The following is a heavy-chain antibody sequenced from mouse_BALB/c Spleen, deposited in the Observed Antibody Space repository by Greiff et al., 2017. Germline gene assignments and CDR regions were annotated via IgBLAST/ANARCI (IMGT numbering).Heavy chain of an antibody. D-gene: IGHD2-4*01. J-gene: IGHJ3*01. CDR2: INPYNDGT. CDR3: AREMIRTWFAY. CDR1: GYTFTSYV. Sequence: EVQVVESGPELVKPGASVKMSCKASGYTFTSYVMHWVKQKPGQGLEWIGYINPYNDGTKYNEKFKGKATLTSDKSSSTAYMELSSLTSEDSAVYYCAREMIRTWFAYWGQGTLVTVSA. V-gene: IGHV1-14*01.